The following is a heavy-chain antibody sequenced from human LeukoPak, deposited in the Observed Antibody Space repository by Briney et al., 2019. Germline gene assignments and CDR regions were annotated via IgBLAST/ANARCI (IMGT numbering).Heavy chain of an antibody. D-gene: IGHD3-10*01. J-gene: IGHJ4*02. CDR2: IYTSGST. CDR1: GGSFSGYY. Sequence: PSETLSLTCAVYGGSFSGYYWSWIRQPPGKGLEWIGRIYTSGSTNYNPSLKSRVTISVDTSKNQFSLKLSSVTAADTAVYYCARTYYYGSGSHGRFDYWGQGTLVTVSS. V-gene: IGHV4-59*10. CDR3: ARTYYYGSGSHGRFDY.